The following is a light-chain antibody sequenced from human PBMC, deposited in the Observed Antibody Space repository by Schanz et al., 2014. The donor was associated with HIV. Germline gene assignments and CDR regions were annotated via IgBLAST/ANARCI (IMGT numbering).Light chain of an antibody. Sequence: DVVVTQSPLSLAVTLGQPASISCRSSQSLLYSDGRTHLSWFQQRPGQPPRRLIYKVSNRDSGVPDRFSGSGSGTDFTLKISRVEAEDVGVYYCMQGTHWPLTFGGGTKVELK. CDR1: QSLLYSDGRTH. CDR3: MQGTHWPLT. CDR2: KVS. V-gene: IGKV2-30*01. J-gene: IGKJ4*01.